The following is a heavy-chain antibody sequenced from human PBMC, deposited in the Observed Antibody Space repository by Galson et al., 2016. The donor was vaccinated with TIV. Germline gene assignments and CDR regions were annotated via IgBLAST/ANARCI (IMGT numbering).Heavy chain of an antibody. CDR2: FSNSDYT. CDR1: GFSVSDNY. Sequence: SLRLSCAASGFSVSDNYINWVRQAPGKGLEWVSIFSNSDYTNYADSVKGRFTISRDNSKNTVYLHMSRLRAEATAVYYCARERRRCGDNCNLSYYFGMDVWGQGTTVTVSS. V-gene: IGHV3-66*03. J-gene: IGHJ6*02. D-gene: IGHD2-21*01. CDR3: ARERRRCGDNCNLSYYFGMDV.